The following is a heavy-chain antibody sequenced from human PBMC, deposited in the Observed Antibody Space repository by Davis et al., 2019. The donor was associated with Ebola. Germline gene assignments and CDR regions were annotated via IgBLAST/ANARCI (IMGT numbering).Heavy chain of an antibody. Sequence: GESLKISCAASGFTFNSYGMSWVRQAPGKGPEWVSATNRDGGTTFYADSVKGRFTISRDNSKNTLYLQMNSLRAEDTAVYYCAKNNWNDFIMLDYWGQGTLVTVSS. D-gene: IGHD1-1*01. V-gene: IGHV3-23*01. CDR2: TNRDGGTT. CDR3: AKNNWNDFIMLDY. CDR1: GFTFNSYG. J-gene: IGHJ4*02.